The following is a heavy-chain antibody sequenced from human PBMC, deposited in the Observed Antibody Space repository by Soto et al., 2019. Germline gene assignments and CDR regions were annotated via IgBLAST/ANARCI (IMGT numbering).Heavy chain of an antibody. D-gene: IGHD1-1*01. CDR1: DGSFSGYY. J-gene: IGHJ4*02. V-gene: IGHV4-34*01. CDR3: AREIVTTGEYYFDS. Sequence: PSETLSLTCAVYDGSFSGYYWTWIRQPPGTGLEWIGEINHSGSTNYNPSLKSRVTISVDTSKNTLYLQMNSLRAEDTAVYYCAREIVTTGEYYFDSWGLGTLVTVSS. CDR2: INHSGST.